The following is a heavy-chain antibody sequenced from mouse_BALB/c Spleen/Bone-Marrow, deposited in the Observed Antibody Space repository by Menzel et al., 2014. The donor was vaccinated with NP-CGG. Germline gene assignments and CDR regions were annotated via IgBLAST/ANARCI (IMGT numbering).Heavy chain of an antibody. V-gene: IGHV1-87*01. Sequence: QVQLKESGAELARPGASVKLSCKASGYTFTSYWMQWVKQRPGQGLEWIGAIYPGDGDTRYTQKFRGKATLTADKSSNTAYMQLSSLTSEVSAVYFCASPYGNYDAMDYWGQGASIPISS. CDR1: GYTFTSYW. D-gene: IGHD2-1*01. CDR3: ASPYGNYDAMDY. CDR2: IYPGDGDT. J-gene: IGHJ4*01.